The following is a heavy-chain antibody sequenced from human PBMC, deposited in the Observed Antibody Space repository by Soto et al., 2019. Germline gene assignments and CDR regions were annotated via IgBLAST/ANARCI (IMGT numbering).Heavy chain of an antibody. CDR2: ISGSGGST. Sequence: EVQLLESGGGLVQPGGSLRLSCAASGFTFSNYGMSWVRQAPGKGLEWVSVISGSGGSTYYADSVKGRFTLSRDNSKNTVYLPMNSLRAEDTAVYYCAKDSPVGVPLLRDLHDWGQGTLVTVSS. J-gene: IGHJ1*01. V-gene: IGHV3-23*01. D-gene: IGHD2-15*01. CDR3: AKDSPVGVPLLRDLHD. CDR1: GFTFSNYG.